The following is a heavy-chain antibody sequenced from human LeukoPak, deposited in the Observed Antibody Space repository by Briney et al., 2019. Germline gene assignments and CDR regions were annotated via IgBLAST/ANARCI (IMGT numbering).Heavy chain of an antibody. CDR1: GGSFSGYY. D-gene: IGHD3-3*01. J-gene: IGHJ4*02. Sequence: SETLSLTCAVYGGSFSGYYWTWIRQPPGKGLEWIGEINHSGSTNYNPSLKSRVTISVDTSKNQFSLKLSSMIAADTAVYYCARVQDDSFYWGQGTLVTVSS. CDR2: INHSGST. CDR3: ARVQDDSFY. V-gene: IGHV4-34*01.